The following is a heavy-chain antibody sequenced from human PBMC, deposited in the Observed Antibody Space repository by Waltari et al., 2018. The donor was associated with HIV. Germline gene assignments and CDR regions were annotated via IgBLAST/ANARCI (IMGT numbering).Heavy chain of an antibody. CDR3: ARGVAFGGYYYGMDV. V-gene: IGHV4-59*01. CDR1: GGPISSYY. Sequence: QVQLQASGPGLVKPSETLSLTCTVPGGPISSYYWLWIRQPPGKGRGWIGYIYYSGSTNYNPSLKSRVTISVDTSKNQFSLKLSSVTAADTAVYYCARGVAFGGYYYGMDVWGQGTTVTVSS. CDR2: IYYSGST. D-gene: IGHD2-21*01. J-gene: IGHJ6*02.